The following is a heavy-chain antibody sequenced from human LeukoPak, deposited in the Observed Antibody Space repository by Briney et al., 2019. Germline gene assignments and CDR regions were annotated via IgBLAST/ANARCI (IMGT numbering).Heavy chain of an antibody. J-gene: IGHJ4*02. CDR1: GFTFSSYT. V-gene: IGHV3-23*01. CDR2: ISGSGGYT. Sequence: GSLRLSCAASGFTFSSYTMSCVRQGPGEGLEWVSYISGSGGYTYYADSVKGRFTISRDNSKNTLYLQMNSVRVEDKAVYYCEKGRIGPDNWGQGTLVTVSS. D-gene: IGHD2-15*01. CDR3: EKGRIGPDN.